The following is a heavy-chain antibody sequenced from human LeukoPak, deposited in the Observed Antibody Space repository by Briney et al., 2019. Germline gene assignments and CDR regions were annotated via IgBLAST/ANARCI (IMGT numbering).Heavy chain of an antibody. D-gene: IGHD4-17*01. CDR2: IYHSGST. CDR3: ASTPSTYGDYPFDY. V-gene: IGHV4-38-2*02. J-gene: IGHJ4*02. Sequence: PSETLSLTCTVSGYSISSGYYWGWIRQPPGKGLEWIGSIYHSGSTYYNPSLKSRVTISVDRSKNQFSLKLSSVTAADTAVYYCASTPSTYGDYPFDYWGQGTLVTVSS. CDR1: GYSISSGYY.